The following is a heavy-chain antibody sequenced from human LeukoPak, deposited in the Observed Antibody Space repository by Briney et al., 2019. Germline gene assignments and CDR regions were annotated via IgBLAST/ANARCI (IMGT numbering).Heavy chain of an antibody. Sequence: PSETLSRTCAVYGGSFSGYYWSWIRQPPGKGLEWIGEINHSGSTNYNPSLKSRVTISVDTSKNQFSLKLSSVTAADTAVYYCATGPLAVAGTRDSEFDPWGQGTLVTVSS. D-gene: IGHD6-19*01. CDR1: GGSFSGYY. CDR3: ATGPLAVAGTRDSEFDP. J-gene: IGHJ5*02. V-gene: IGHV4-34*01. CDR2: INHSGST.